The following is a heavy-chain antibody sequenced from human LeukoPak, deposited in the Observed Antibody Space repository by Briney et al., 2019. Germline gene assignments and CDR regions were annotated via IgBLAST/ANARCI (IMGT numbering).Heavy chain of an antibody. D-gene: IGHD6-13*01. CDR2: INVGNGNT. CDR1: GYTFSNCA. CDR3: ARDLGSRYNYYYYIMDV. Sequence: ASVKVSCKASGYTFSNCAVHWVRQAPGQRLEWMGWINVGNGNTKYSQKFQGRVTVTRDTSASTAYMELNSLRSEDTAVYYCARDLGSRYNYYYYIMDVWGQGTTVTVSS. V-gene: IGHV1-3*01. J-gene: IGHJ6*02.